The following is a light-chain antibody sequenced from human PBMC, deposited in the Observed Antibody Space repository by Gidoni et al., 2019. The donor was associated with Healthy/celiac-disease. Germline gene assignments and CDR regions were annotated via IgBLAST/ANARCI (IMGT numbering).Light chain of an antibody. CDR3: QQYGSSLPWT. Sequence: EIVFTASPGTLSLSPVERATLSCRDSQSVSSTYLAWYQQKPGQSPRLLIYGASSRATGIPDRFSGSGSGTDFTLTISRLEPEDFAVYYCQQYGSSLPWTFXHXTKVEIK. V-gene: IGKV3-20*01. CDR1: QSVSSTY. CDR2: GAS. J-gene: IGKJ1*01.